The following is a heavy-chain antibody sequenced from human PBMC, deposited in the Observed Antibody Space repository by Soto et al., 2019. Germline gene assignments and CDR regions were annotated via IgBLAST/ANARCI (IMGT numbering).Heavy chain of an antibody. CDR3: AKSVGAHSSSWYYFDY. D-gene: IGHD6-13*01. J-gene: IGHJ4*02. CDR2: ISGSGGST. Sequence: GGSLRLSCAASGFTFSSYAMSWVRQAPGKGLEWVSAISGSGGSTYYADSEKGRFTISRDNSKNTLYLQMNSLRAEDTAVYYCAKSVGAHSSSWYYFDYWGQGTLVTVSS. CDR1: GFTFSSYA. V-gene: IGHV3-23*01.